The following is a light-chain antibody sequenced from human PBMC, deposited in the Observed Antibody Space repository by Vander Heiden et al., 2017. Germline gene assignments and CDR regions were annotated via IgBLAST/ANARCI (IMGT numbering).Light chain of an antibody. Sequence: FVLTQSPGTLSLSPGERATLPCRASQSVSSDSLAWYQQKPGQAPRLLIYGASSRATGIPDRFSGSGSGTDFTLTISRLEPEDFAVYYCQQYGSSPRTFGQGIKVEIK. CDR1: QSVSSDS. CDR2: GAS. J-gene: IGKJ1*01. V-gene: IGKV3-20*01. CDR3: QQYGSSPRT.